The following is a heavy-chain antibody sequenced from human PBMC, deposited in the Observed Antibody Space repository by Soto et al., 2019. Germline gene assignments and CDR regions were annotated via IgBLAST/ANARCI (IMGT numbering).Heavy chain of an antibody. J-gene: IGHJ5*02. CDR1: GGSISSYY. Sequence: QVQLQESGPGLVKPSETLSLTCTVSGGSISSYYWSWIRQPPGKGLEWIGYIYYSGSTNYNPSLKSRVTISVDTSKNQFSLKLSSVTAADTAVYYCARQIFGVAGRFDPWGQGTLVTVSS. CDR2: IYYSGST. D-gene: IGHD3-3*01. V-gene: IGHV4-59*01. CDR3: ARQIFGVAGRFDP.